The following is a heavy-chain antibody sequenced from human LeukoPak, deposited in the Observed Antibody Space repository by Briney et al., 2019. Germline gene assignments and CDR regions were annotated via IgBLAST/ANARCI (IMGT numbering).Heavy chain of an antibody. V-gene: IGHV3-30*02. Sequence: GGSLRLSCAASGFTFSSYGMHWVRQAPGKGLEWVAFIRYDGRNKYYADSVKGRFTISRDNSKNTLYLQMNSLRAEDTAVYYCANALNDYGGAFDIWGQGTMVTVSS. D-gene: IGHD4-23*01. CDR2: IRYDGRNK. CDR3: ANALNDYGGAFDI. CDR1: GFTFSSYG. J-gene: IGHJ3*02.